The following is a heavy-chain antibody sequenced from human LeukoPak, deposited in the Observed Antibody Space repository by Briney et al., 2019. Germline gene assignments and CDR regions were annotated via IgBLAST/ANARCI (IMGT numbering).Heavy chain of an antibody. Sequence: SETLSLTCAVYGGSFSGYYWSWIRQPPGKGLEWIGYIYYSGSTNYNPSLKSRVTISVDTSKNQFSLKLSSVTAADTAVYYCARDTGWKIDYWGQGTLVTVSS. CDR1: GGSFSGYY. J-gene: IGHJ4*02. D-gene: IGHD1-1*01. CDR3: ARDTGWKIDY. V-gene: IGHV4-59*01. CDR2: IYYSGST.